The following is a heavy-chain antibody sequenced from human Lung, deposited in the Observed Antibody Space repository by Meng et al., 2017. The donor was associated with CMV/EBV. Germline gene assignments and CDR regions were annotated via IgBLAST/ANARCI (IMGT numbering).Heavy chain of an antibody. D-gene: IGHD1-26*01. CDR2: ISGSSSFT. CDR1: GFTFNTYT. V-gene: IGHV3-21*01. J-gene: IGHJ4*02. Sequence: ESLKISCAASGFTFNTYTMNWVRQAPGKGLEWVSSISGSSSFTYYADSVKGRFTISRDNAKNSLYLQMNSLRAEDTAVYYCARQKGATLDYFDYWGQGTXVTVSS. CDR3: ARQKGATLDYFDY.